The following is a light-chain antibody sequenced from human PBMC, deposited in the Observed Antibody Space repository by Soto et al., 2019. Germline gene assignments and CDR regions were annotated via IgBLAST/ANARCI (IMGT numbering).Light chain of an antibody. CDR2: AAS. J-gene: IGKJ3*01. V-gene: IGKV1-9*01. CDR1: QGISSY. CDR3: QQLNNYPRT. Sequence: IQLTQSPSSLSASVGDRVTITCRASQGISSYLAWYQQKPGQAPKLLIYAASTLQAGVPSRFSGSGSGTDFTLTINSLQPEDFATYYCQQLNNYPRTFGPGTKVDIK.